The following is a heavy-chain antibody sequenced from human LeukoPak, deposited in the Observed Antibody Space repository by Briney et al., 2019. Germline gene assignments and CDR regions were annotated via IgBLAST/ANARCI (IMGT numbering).Heavy chain of an antibody. CDR2: IQYDGSNE. V-gene: IGHV3-30*02. CDR3: AKDRCSNGIGCYYYYMDV. Sequence: GGSLRLSCAASGFTFSSYAMSWVRQAPGKGLEWVAYIQYDGSNEQYADSVKGRFSISRDSSKNILYLQMNSLRAEDTAVYYCAKDRCSNGIGCYYYYMDVWGKGTTVTISS. CDR1: GFTFSSYA. D-gene: IGHD2-8*01. J-gene: IGHJ6*03.